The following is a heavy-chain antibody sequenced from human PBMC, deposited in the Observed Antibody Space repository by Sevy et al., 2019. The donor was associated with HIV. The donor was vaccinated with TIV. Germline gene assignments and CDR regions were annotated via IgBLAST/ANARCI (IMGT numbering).Heavy chain of an antibody. J-gene: IGHJ4*02. D-gene: IGHD3-16*01. Sequence: GGSLRLSCAASGFIFRSYVMSWVRQAPGKGLEWVAVISYDGRNNKYNADSVKGRFTISRDNSKNTLYLQMNSLRAEDTAIYYCARDRGEILSSAFDYWGQGTLVTVSS. CDR3: ARDRGEILSSAFDY. CDR2: ISYDGRNNK. CDR1: GFIFRSYV. V-gene: IGHV3-30*03.